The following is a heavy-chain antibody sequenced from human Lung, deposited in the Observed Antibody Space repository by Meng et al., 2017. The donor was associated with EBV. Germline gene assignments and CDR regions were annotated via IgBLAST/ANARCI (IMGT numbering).Heavy chain of an antibody. V-gene: IGHV4-34*01. CDR2: INHSGHT. J-gene: IGHJ4*02. Sequence: QVQLQQLGAGLLKPSETLSLTCAVYGVSFSGCDCSWIRQRQGKGLEWIGEINHSGHTNYNPSLKSRVTISVDTSKTQFSLNLSSVTAADTAVYYCARGRQIGWQGGDFAYWSQGTLVTVSS. CDR3: ARGRQIGWQGGDFAY. CDR1: GVSFSGCD. D-gene: IGHD2-15*01.